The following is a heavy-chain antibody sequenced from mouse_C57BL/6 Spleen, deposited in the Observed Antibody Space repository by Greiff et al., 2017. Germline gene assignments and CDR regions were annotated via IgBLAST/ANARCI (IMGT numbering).Heavy chain of an antibody. CDR2: INPNNGGT. J-gene: IGHJ2*01. Sequence: EVQLQESGPELVKPGASVKMSCKASGYTFTDYNMPWVKQSHGKSLEWIGYINPNNGGTSYNQKFKGKATLTVNKSSSTAYMELRSLTSEDSAVYYCARGDYYGSSYFDYWGQGTTLTVSS. D-gene: IGHD1-1*01. V-gene: IGHV1-22*01. CDR3: ARGDYYGSSYFDY. CDR1: GYTFTDYN.